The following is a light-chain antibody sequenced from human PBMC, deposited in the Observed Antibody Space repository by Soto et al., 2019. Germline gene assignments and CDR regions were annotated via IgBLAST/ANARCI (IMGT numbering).Light chain of an antibody. CDR2: EGS. CDR1: SSDVGSYNL. J-gene: IGLJ1*01. V-gene: IGLV2-23*01. CDR3: CSYAGSDV. Sequence: QSALTQPASVSGSPGQSITISCTGTSSDVGSYNLVSWYQQHPGKAPKLMIYEGSKRPSGVSNRFSGSKSGNTASLTIPGLQAEDEADYYCCSYAGSDVFGTGTKVTVL.